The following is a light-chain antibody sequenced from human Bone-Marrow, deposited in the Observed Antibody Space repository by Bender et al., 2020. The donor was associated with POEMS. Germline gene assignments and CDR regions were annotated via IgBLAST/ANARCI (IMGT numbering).Light chain of an antibody. V-gene: IGLV2-23*02. Sequence: QSVLTQPPSVSGAPGQRVTISCTGTSSDVGASDLVSWYQQCPGKAPKLMIYDVTNRPSGVSDRFSGSKSGNTASLTISGLQAEDEADYYCCSYAGSSPVFGGGTKLTVL. CDR2: DVT. CDR3: CSYAGSSPV. J-gene: IGLJ3*02. CDR1: SSDVGASDL.